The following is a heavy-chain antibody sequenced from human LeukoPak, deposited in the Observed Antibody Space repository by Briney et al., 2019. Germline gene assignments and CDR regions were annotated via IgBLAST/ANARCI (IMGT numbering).Heavy chain of an antibody. CDR1: GFTFSS. CDR3: SKRAVTFDY. J-gene: IGHJ4*02. CDR2: LTASGTDINT. Sequence: GASLRLSCAASGFTFSSMSWVRQAPGKGLEWVSALTASGTDINTYYADSVKGRFTISRDSSKNTLYVQMSSLRTEDTAIYYCSKRAVTFDYWGQGTLVTVSS. D-gene: IGHD4-17*01. V-gene: IGHV3-23*01.